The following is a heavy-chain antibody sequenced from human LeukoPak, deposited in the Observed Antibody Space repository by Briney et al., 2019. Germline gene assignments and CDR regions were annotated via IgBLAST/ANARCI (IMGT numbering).Heavy chain of an antibody. CDR3: ARRVAAAGTNWFDP. CDR1: GYSFTSYW. D-gene: IGHD6-13*01. V-gene: IGHV5-51*01. Sequence: GESLKISCKGSGYSFTSYWIGWVRHMPGKGLEWMGIIYPGDSDTRYSPSFQGQVTISAEKSISTAYLQWSSLKASDTAMYYCARRVAAAGTNWFDPWGQGALVSVSS. CDR2: IYPGDSDT. J-gene: IGHJ5*02.